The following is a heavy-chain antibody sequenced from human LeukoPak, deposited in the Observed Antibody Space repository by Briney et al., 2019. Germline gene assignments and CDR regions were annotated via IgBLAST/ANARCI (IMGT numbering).Heavy chain of an antibody. CDR2: IYYTGST. V-gene: IGHV4-59*01. CDR1: GGSISTYY. J-gene: IGHJ3*02. Sequence: SETLSLTCTVSGGSISTYYWSWIRQPPGKGMEWIGFIYYTGSTNYNPSLKSRVTISLDTSKNQFSLRLTSVTAADTAVYYCARDLGRSTRDAFDIWGQGTMVTVSS. CDR3: ARDLGRSTRDAFDI.